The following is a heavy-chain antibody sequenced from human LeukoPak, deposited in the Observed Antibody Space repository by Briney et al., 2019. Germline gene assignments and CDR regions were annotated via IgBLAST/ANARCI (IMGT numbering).Heavy chain of an antibody. J-gene: IGHJ5*02. Sequence: SQTRSLTCTVSGGSISSGDYYWSWIRQPPGKGLEWIGSIYYSGSTYYNPSLKSRVTISVDTSKNQFSLKLSSVTAADTAVYYCARDVTMVRGVPTEWFDPWGQGTLVTVSS. CDR2: IYYSGST. V-gene: IGHV4-39*07. CDR1: GGSISSGDYY. D-gene: IGHD3-10*01. CDR3: ARDVTMVRGVPTEWFDP.